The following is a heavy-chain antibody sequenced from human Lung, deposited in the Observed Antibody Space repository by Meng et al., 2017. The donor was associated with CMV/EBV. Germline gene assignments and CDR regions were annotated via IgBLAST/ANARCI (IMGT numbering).Heavy chain of an antibody. D-gene: IGHD3-10*01. V-gene: IGHV3-53*01. J-gene: IGHJ6*02. CDR3: TRVFGSGSQRYGGYYGMDV. CDR2: IYSGGTT. Sequence: GGSLRLXCAASDFTVSSNYMSWVRQAPGKGLEWVSLIYSGGTTYYADSVKGRFTISRDNSKNTLYLQMNSLRAEDTAVYYCTRVFGSGSQRYGGYYGMDVWGQGTXVNVSS. CDR1: DFTVSSNY.